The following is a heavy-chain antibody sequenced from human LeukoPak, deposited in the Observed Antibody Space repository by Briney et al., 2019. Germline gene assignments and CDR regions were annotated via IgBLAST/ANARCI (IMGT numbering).Heavy chain of an antibody. CDR3: ARDGGSGRQFDS. CDR1: GGSFSGYN. Sequence: SETLPLTRAVYGGSFSGYNWTWIRQPPGKGLEWIGEINHSGSTNYIPSLKSRVTISVDTSKNQFSLKLSSLTAADTAVYYCARDGGSGRQFDSWGQGTLVTVSS. V-gene: IGHV4-34*01. D-gene: IGHD3-10*01. CDR2: INHSGST. J-gene: IGHJ4*02.